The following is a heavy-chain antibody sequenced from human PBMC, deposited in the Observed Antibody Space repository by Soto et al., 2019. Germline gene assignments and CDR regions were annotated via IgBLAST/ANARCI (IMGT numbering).Heavy chain of an antibody. CDR2: ISGGGAGT. J-gene: IGHJ2*01. V-gene: IGHV3-23*01. D-gene: IGHD3-10*02. Sequence: KGLEWVSGISGGGAGTYYADSVKGRFTISRDNSKNTLYLQMNSLRAEDTAVYYCANFFFQAEDGIRVVRSVSAFLMNRSSDL. CDR3: ANFFFQAEDGIRVVRSVSAFLMNRSSDL.